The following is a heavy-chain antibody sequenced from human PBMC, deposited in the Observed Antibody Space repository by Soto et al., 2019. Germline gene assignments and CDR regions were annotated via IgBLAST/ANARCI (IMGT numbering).Heavy chain of an antibody. CDR1: GFTFRSFT. D-gene: IGHD6-25*01. V-gene: IGHV3-21*01. Sequence: WGTLRLSCAASGFTFRSFTMNWVRQAPGKGLEWVSTISSNSAYIYYTDALSGRFTISRDNAKNSLHLQMNSLRAEDTAVYYCTRAASRDGSGGGWFDSWGPGTLVTVS. CDR3: TRAASRDGSGGGWFDS. J-gene: IGHJ5*01. CDR2: ISSNSAYI.